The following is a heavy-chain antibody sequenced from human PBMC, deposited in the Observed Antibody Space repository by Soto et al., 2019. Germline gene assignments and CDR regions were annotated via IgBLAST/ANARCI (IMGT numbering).Heavy chain of an antibody. CDR3: AAYDFWSGLPYGMDV. CDR1: GFTFTSSA. J-gene: IGHJ6*02. D-gene: IGHD3-3*01. Sequence: ASVKVSCKASGFTFTSSAVQWVRQARGQRLEWIGWIVVGSGNTNYAQKFQERVTITRDMSTSTAYMELSSLRSEDTAVYYCAAYDFWSGLPYGMDVWGQGTTVTVSS. CDR2: IVVGSGNT. V-gene: IGHV1-58*01.